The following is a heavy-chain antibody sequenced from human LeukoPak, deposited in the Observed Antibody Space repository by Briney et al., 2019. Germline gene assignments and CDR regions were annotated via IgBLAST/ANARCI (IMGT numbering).Heavy chain of an antibody. CDR2: TYYRSKWYN. D-gene: IGHD6-13*01. CDR3: ARGLGYSSSWYVRWFDP. CDR1: GDSVSSNSAA. J-gene: IGHJ5*02. V-gene: IGHV6-1*01. Sequence: SQTLSLTCAISGDSVSSNSAAWNWIRQSPSRGLEWLGRTYYRSKWYNDYAVSVKSRITINPDTSKNQFSLQLNSVTAADTAVYYCARGLGYSSSWYVRWFDPWGQGTLVTVSS.